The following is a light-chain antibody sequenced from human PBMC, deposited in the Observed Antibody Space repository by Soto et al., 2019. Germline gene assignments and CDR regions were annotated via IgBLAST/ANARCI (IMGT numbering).Light chain of an antibody. CDR1: QSVTTR. Sequence: IVLTQSPGTLSLSPGERVTLSCRASQSVTTRLAWYQHKPGQAPTLLMSGASNRASGVPVRFSGSGSGTDFTLTISRLEPEDFAVYYCQQYGSSPPLTIGGGTKVDIK. CDR3: QQYGSSPPLT. V-gene: IGKV3-20*01. CDR2: GAS. J-gene: IGKJ4*01.